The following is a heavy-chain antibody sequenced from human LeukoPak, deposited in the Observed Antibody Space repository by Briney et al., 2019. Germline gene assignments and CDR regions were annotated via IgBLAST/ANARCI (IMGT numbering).Heavy chain of an antibody. J-gene: IGHJ4*02. V-gene: IGHV4-39*01. CDR3: AALGDFDY. D-gene: IGHD3-16*01. CDR1: GGSISSSSYY. CDR2: IYYSGST. Sequence: SETLSLTCTVSGGSISSSSYYWGWIHQPPGKGLEWIGSIYYSGSTYYNPSLKSRVTISVDTSKNQFSLKLSSVTAADTAVYYCAALGDFDYWGQGTLVTVSS.